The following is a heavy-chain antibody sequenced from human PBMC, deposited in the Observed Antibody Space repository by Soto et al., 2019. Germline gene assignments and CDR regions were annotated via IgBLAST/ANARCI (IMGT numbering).Heavy chain of an antibody. D-gene: IGHD6-19*01. CDR1: GGSISSGDYY. Sequence: QVQLQESGPGLVKPSQTLSLTCTVSGGSISSGDYYWSWIRQPPGKGLEWIGYIYYSGSTYYNPSLQSLVTSSVDTSWNQSSLKLSSVTAADTAVYYCAPYSSGRAVDIWGQGTMVTVSS. V-gene: IGHV4-30-4*01. CDR3: APYSSGRAVDI. CDR2: IYYSGST. J-gene: IGHJ3*02.